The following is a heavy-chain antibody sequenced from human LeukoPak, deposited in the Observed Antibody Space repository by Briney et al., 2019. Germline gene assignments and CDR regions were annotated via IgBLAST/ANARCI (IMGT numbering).Heavy chain of an antibody. CDR2: IYYSGST. D-gene: IGHD5-12*01. CDR3: AREERYSGYDLDY. Sequence: SETLSLTCTVSGGSISSYYWSWIRQPPGKGLEWIGYIYYSGSTNYNPSLKSRVTISVDTSKNQFSLKLSSVTAADTAVYYCAREERYSGYDLDYWGQGILVTVSS. J-gene: IGHJ4*02. V-gene: IGHV4-59*01. CDR1: GGSISSYY.